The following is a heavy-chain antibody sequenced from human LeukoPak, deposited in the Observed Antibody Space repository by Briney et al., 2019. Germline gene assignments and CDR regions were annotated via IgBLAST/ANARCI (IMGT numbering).Heavy chain of an antibody. J-gene: IGHJ4*02. CDR3: TRDPGVGATP. CDR2: ISSSSSYI. D-gene: IGHD1-26*01. Sequence: GGSLRLSCAASGFTFSSYSMNWVRQAPGKGLEWVSSISSSSSYIYYADSVKGRFTISRDNAKNSLYLQMDSLRAKDTAVYYCTRDPGVGATPWGQGTLVTVSS. CDR1: GFTFSSYS. V-gene: IGHV3-21*01.